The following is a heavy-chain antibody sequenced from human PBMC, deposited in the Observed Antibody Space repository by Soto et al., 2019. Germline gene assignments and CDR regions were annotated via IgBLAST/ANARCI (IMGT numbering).Heavy chain of an antibody. Sequence: SETLSLTCAVYGGSFSGYYWSWIRQPPGKGLEWIGEINHSGSTNYNPSLKSRVTISVDTSKNQFSLKLSSVTAADTAVYYCARVNAKDIVVVPAAMRLRWFDPWGQGTLVTVSS. V-gene: IGHV4-34*01. CDR1: GGSFSGYY. J-gene: IGHJ5*02. CDR2: INHSGST. D-gene: IGHD2-2*01. CDR3: ARVNAKDIVVVPAAMRLRWFDP.